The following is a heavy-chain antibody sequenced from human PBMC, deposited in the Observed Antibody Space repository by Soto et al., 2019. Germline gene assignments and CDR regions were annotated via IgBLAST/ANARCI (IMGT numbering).Heavy chain of an antibody. CDR1: GFTFSSYA. J-gene: IGHJ4*02. D-gene: IGHD3-16*02. V-gene: IGHV3-30-3*01. Sequence: QVQLVESGGGVVQPGRSLRLSCAASGFTFSSYAMHWVRQAPGKGLEWVAVISYDGSNKYYADSVKGRFTISRDNSKNTLYLQMNSLRAEDTAVYYCARGGMITFGGVIVMWSQGTLVTVSS. CDR3: ARGGMITFGGVIVM. CDR2: ISYDGSNK.